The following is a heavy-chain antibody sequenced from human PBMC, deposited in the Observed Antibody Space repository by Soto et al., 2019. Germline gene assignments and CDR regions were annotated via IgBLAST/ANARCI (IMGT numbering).Heavy chain of an antibody. CDR3: ASLRSSTRIVVPAAVGYYYGMDV. CDR2: IDPSDSYT. Sequence: PGGSRKTSCKGPGYSFTSYWISWVRQMPGKGLEWMGRIDPSDSYTNYSPSFQGHVTISADKSISTAYLQWSSLKASDAAMYYCASLRSSTRIVVPAAVGYYYGMDVWGQGTTVTVSS. D-gene: IGHD2-2*01. V-gene: IGHV5-10-1*01. CDR1: GYSFTSYW. J-gene: IGHJ6*02.